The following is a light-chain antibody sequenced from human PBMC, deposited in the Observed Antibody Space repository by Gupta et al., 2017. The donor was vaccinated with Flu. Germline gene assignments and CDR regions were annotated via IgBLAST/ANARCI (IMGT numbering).Light chain of an antibody. V-gene: IGKV3-15*01. Sequence: EIVMPQSPATLSVSPGESATISCRASHSVSNNLAWYQQKPGQAPNLLLYGASTRASGSPARWSGGGSGTEYTLTISSLQSEEFAVYFCQQYNFGASLTFGGGTKVEIK. J-gene: IGKJ4*01. CDR1: HSVSNN. CDR3: QQYNFGASLT. CDR2: GAS.